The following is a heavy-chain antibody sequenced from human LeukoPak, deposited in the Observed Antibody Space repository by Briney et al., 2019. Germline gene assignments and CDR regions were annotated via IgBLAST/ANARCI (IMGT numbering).Heavy chain of an antibody. CDR2: FDPEDGET. V-gene: IGHV1-24*01. CDR1: GYTLTELS. D-gene: IGHD2-21*02. CDR3: ATSCGGDCQIDY. J-gene: IGHJ4*02. Sequence: GASVKVSCKVSGYTLTELSMHWVRQAPGKGLEWMGGFDPEDGETIYAQKFQGRVTMTEDTSTDTAYMELSSLRSEDTAVYYCATSCGGDCQIDYWGQGTLVTVSS.